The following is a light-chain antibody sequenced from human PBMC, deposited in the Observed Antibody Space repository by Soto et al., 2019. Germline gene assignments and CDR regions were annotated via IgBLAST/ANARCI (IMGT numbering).Light chain of an antibody. CDR1: SSELGGYDY. Sequence: QSVLTQPASLSGSPGQSITISCTGTSSELGGYDYVSWYQHHPGKAPKLMIYDVSNRPSGVSIRFSGSKSGNTASLTISGLQPEDEADYYCSSYTSSSTLGVFGTGTKVTVL. CDR3: SSYTSSSTLGV. J-gene: IGLJ1*01. V-gene: IGLV2-14*03. CDR2: DVS.